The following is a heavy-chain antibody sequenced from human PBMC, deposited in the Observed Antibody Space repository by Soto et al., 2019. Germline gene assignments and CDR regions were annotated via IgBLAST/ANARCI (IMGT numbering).Heavy chain of an antibody. CDR1: GFTFSSYA. Sequence: LKISCAASGFTFSSYAMHWVRQAPGKGLEWVAVISYDGSNKYYADSVKGRFTISRDNSKNTLYLQMNSLRAEDTAVYYCARGPYYYYMDVWGKGTTVTVSS. CDR2: ISYDGSNK. V-gene: IGHV3-30*04. CDR3: ARGPYYYYMDV. J-gene: IGHJ6*03.